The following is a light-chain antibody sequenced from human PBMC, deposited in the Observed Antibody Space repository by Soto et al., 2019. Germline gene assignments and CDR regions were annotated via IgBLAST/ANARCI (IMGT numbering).Light chain of an antibody. CDR1: QSVSSD. CDR2: GAS. CDR3: QQYNNWPPIT. J-gene: IGKJ4*01. Sequence: EIVMTQSPATLSVSPGERATRSCRASQSVSSDLAWYQQKPGQAPRLLIYGASTRATGIPARFSGSGSGTEFTLTISNLQSEDFAVYYCQQYNNWPPITFGGGTKVEIK. V-gene: IGKV3-15*01.